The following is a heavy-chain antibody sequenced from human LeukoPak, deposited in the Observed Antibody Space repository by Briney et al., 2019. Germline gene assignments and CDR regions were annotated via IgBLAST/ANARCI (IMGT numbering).Heavy chain of an antibody. V-gene: IGHV3-66*01. Sequence: PGGSLRLSCAASGFTVSSNYMSWVRQAPGKGLEWVSVIYSGGSTYYADSVKGRFTISRDNSKNTLYLQMNSLRAEDTAVYYCARVDSSSCFDPWGQGTLVTVSS. CDR1: GFTVSSNY. CDR3: ARVDSSSCFDP. CDR2: IYSGGST. D-gene: IGHD6-13*01. J-gene: IGHJ5*02.